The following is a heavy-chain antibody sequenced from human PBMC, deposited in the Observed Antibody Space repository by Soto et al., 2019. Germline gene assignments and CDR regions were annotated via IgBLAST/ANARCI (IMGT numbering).Heavy chain of an antibody. D-gene: IGHD3-22*01. Sequence: HPGGSLRLSCAASGFTFSSYEMSWVRQAPGKGLEWIAYITGSSGYTSYADSVKGRFTISRDNARKSLYLQMSSLRADDTAVYYCARDSLRDYQDSSGQDYWGQGTRVTVSS. V-gene: IGHV3-48*03. J-gene: IGHJ4*02. CDR2: ITGSSGYT. CDR3: ARDSLRDYQDSSGQDY. CDR1: GFTFSSYE.